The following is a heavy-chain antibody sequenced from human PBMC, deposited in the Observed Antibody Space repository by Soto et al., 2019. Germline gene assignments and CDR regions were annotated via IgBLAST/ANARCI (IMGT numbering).Heavy chain of an antibody. CDR2: IDWDDDK. J-gene: IGHJ4*02. CDR1: GFSLSTGGMC. D-gene: IGHD5-18*01. V-gene: IGHV2-70*11. CDR3: AHGSRVRGYSYVYRPLLLAY. Sequence: SGPTLVNPTQTLTLTCTFSGFSLSTGGMCVSWIRQPPGKALEWLARIDWDDDKYYSTSLKTRLTISKDTSKNQVVLTMTNMDPVDTATYYCAHGSRVRGYSYVYRPLLLAYWAQGSSVTVSS.